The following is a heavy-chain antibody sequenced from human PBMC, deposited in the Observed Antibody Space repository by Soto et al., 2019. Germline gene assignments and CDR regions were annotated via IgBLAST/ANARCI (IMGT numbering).Heavy chain of an antibody. Sequence: QVQLVQSGAEVKKPGSSVKVSCKASGGTLSSYTISWVRQAPGQGLEWMGRIIPILGIANYAQKFQGRVTISADKSTSTAYMELSSLSSEDTAVYYCARAQSKGTATTVYWGQGTLVTVSS. CDR1: GGTLSSYT. V-gene: IGHV1-69*02. D-gene: IGHD6-25*01. CDR2: IIPILGIA. CDR3: ARAQSKGTATTVY. J-gene: IGHJ4*02.